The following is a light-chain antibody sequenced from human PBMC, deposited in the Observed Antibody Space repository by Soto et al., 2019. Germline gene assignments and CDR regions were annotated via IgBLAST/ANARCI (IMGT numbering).Light chain of an antibody. J-gene: IGKJ4*01. CDR1: QDISNY. CDR3: QQYDNLPPLT. V-gene: IGKV1-33*01. Sequence: DIQMTQSPSSLSASVGDRVTITCQASQDISNYLNWYQQKPGKAPKLLIYDASNLETGVPSRFSGSGSGTDFTFIISSLKPEDIATYYCQQYDNLPPLTFGGGTKVEIK. CDR2: DAS.